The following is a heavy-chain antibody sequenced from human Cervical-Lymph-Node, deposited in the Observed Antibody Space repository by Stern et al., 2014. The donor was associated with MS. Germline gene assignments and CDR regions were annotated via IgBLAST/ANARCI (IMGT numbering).Heavy chain of an antibody. CDR1: GYRLTDLS. D-gene: IGHD3-9*01. J-gene: IGHJ5*02. V-gene: IGHV1-24*01. Sequence: QVQLVQSGAEVKKPGASVKVSCKASGYRLTDLSMHWVRQTPGKGLEWMGGCDPENSERIYAYKFQGIVTMTEAVSTATASMNLRRLRSKDAAVYYCATARDDILARGFDPWGQGTLVTVSS. CDR3: ATARDDILARGFDP. CDR2: CDPENSER.